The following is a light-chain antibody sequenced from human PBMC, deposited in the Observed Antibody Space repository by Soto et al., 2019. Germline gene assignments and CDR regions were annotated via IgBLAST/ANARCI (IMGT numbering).Light chain of an antibody. V-gene: IGKV3-20*01. J-gene: IGKJ5*01. Sequence: EIVMTQSPATLSVSPGERATLSCRASQSVSSNLAWYQQKPGQAPRLLIYGASSRATGTPDRFSGSGSGTDFTLTISRLHPEDVAVYYCQQYGSSLPITFGQGTRLEIK. CDR2: GAS. CDR1: QSVSSN. CDR3: QQYGSSLPIT.